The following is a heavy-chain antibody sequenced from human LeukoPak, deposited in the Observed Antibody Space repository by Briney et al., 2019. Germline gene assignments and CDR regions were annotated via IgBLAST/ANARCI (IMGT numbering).Heavy chain of an antibody. CDR3: ARQGEYSSSYYFDY. J-gene: IGHJ4*02. V-gene: IGHV5-51*01. CDR2: IYPGDSDT. CDR1: GSSFTSYW. D-gene: IGHD6-6*01. Sequence: PGESLQISCKGSGSSFTSYWIGWVRQLPGKGLEWMGIIYPGDSDTRYSPSFQGQVTISANKSISTAYLQWSSLKAPDTAMYYCARQGEYSSSYYFDYWGQGTLVTVSS.